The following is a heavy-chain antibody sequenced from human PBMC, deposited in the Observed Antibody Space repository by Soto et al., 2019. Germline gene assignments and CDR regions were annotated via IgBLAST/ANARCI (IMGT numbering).Heavy chain of an antibody. Sequence: QVQLQQWGAGLLKPSETLSLTCAVYGESFSGYYWTLIRQPPGEGLEWIGEINRSGGTNYNPSLKSRVTMSVDTSKNQFSLKLTSMTAADTAVYFCATAAIQGPHVGLQPPTSQTLDYWGQGTLVTVST. D-gene: IGHD1-1*01. J-gene: IGHJ4*02. CDR3: ATAAIQGPHVGLQPPTSQTLDY. CDR1: GESFSGYY. CDR2: INRSGGT. V-gene: IGHV4-34*01.